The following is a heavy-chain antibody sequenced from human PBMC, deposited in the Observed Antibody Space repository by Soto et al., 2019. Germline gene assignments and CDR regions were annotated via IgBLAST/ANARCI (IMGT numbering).Heavy chain of an antibody. CDR1: GFTFSDYY. J-gene: IGHJ4*02. CDR3: VRVAMHPYYDFWSGYFDS. V-gene: IGHV3-11*01. Sequence: QVQLVESGGGLVKPGGSLRLSCAASGFTFSDYYMSWIRQAPGKGLEWVSYISSSGSTIYYAESVKGRFTISRDNAKNSLYLQMNRLGAEDTAVYYCVRVAMHPYYDFWSGYFDSWGQGTVVTVSA. D-gene: IGHD3-3*01. CDR2: ISSSGSTI.